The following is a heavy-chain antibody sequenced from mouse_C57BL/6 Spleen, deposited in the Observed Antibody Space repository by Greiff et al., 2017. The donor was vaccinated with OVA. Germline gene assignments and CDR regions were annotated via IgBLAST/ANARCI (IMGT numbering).Heavy chain of an antibody. CDR2: ISSGSSTI. V-gene: IGHV5-17*01. CDR1: GFTFSDYG. Sequence: EVHLVESGGGLVKPGGSLKLSCAASGFTFSDYGMHWVRQAPEKGLEWVAYISSGSSTIYYADTVKGRFTSSRDNAKNTLFLQMTSLRSEDTAMYYGARRPITTMAMDDWGQGTSGTVSS. CDR3: ARRPITTMAMDD. D-gene: IGHD1-2*01. J-gene: IGHJ4*01.